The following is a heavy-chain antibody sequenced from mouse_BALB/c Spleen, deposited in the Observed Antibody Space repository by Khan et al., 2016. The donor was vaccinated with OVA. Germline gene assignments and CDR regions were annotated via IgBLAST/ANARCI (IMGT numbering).Heavy chain of an antibody. CDR3: ARICGWDFDY. CDR1: GYSITSDYA. D-gene: IGHD1-1*02. V-gene: IGHV3-2*02. Sequence: EVQLQESGPGLVKPSQSLSLTCTVTGYSITSDYAWNWIRQFPGNKLEWLGFISYSGNTNYNPSLKSRISITRDTSKNQFFLQLNSVTTEDTVTYYCARICGWDFDYWGQGTTLTVSS. CDR2: ISYSGNT. J-gene: IGHJ2*01.